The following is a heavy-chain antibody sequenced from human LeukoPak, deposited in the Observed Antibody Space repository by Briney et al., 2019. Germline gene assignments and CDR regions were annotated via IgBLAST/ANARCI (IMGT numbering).Heavy chain of an antibody. CDR3: ARGRGYSYGYLDY. D-gene: IGHD5-18*01. J-gene: IGHJ4*02. CDR2: ISYDGSNK. CDR1: GFTFSSYA. V-gene: IGHV3-30*04. Sequence: GGSLRLSCAASGFTFSSYAMHWVRQAPGKGLEWVAVISYDGSNKYCADSVKGRFTISRDNSKNTLYLQMDSLRAEDTAVYYCARGRGYSYGYLDYWGQGTLVTVSS.